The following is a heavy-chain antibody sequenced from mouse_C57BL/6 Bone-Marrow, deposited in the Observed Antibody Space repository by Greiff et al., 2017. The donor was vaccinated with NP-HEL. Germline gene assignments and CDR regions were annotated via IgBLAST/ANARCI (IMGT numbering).Heavy chain of an antibody. Sequence: QVQLKESGAGLVRPGASVTLSCKASGYTFTDYEMHWVKQTPVHGLEWIGAIDPETGGTAYNQKFKGKSILTADKSASTAYMELRSLTSEDSAVYYCTRGPSYYGSGAWFAYWGQGTLVTVSA. CDR1: GYTFTDYE. V-gene: IGHV1-15*01. D-gene: IGHD1-1*01. J-gene: IGHJ3*01. CDR2: IDPETGGT. CDR3: TRGPSYYGSGAWFAY.